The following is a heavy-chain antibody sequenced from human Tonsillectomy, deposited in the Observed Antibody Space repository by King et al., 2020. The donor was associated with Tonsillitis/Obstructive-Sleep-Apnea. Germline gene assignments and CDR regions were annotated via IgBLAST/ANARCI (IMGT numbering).Heavy chain of an antibody. CDR1: GFTFSDHY. V-gene: IGHV3-72*01. J-gene: IGHJ4*02. Sequence: VQLVESGGGLVQPGGSLRLSCAASGFTFSDHYMDWVRQAPGKGLEWVSRTRNKASSYSTEYAASVKGRFTISRDDSKNSLYLQVNTLRTDDTAVYYCARVSGSYYLDYWGQGTLVTVSS. D-gene: IGHD1-26*01. CDR3: ARVSGSYYLDY. CDR2: TRNKASSYST.